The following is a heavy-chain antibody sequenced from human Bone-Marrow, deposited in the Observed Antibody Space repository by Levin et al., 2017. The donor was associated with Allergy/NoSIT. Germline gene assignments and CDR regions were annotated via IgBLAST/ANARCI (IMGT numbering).Heavy chain of an antibody. CDR3: ARSARIAAAGTSIDY. CDR1: GGTFSSYA. D-gene: IGHD6-13*01. Sequence: SVKVSCKASGGTFSSYAISWVRQAPGQGLEWMGGIIPIFGTANYAQKFQGRVTITADESTSTAYMELSSLRSEDTAVYYCARSARIAAAGTSIDYWGQGTLVTVSS. V-gene: IGHV1-69*13. CDR2: IIPIFGTA. J-gene: IGHJ4*02.